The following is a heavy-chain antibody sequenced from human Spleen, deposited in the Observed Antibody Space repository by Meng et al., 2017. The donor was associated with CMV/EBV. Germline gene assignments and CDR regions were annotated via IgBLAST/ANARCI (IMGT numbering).Heavy chain of an antibody. CDR2: IYYSGST. CDR3: ARSRRGGWFDP. V-gene: IGHV4-61*08. J-gene: IGHJ5*02. Sequence: CPVSGGSVRSGDYYWSWVRQAPGKGLEWIGYIYYSGSTNYNPSLKSRVTISLDTSKNQFSLRLSSVTAADTAVYYCARSRRGGWFDPWGQGTLVTVSS. CDR1: GGSVRSGDYY.